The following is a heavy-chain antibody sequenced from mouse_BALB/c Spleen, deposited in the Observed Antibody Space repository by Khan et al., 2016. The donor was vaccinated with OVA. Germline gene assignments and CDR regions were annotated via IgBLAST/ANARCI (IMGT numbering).Heavy chain of an antibody. CDR1: GFTFSSYG. Sequence: EVELVESGGDLVKPGGSLNLSCEASGFTFSSYGMSWLRQTPDKRLEWVATISNGGSYTYFPDSVKGRLTISRDNAKNTLYLQMSSLKSEDTAMYYCEKYGGKTPTACFEYWGQGTMVTVFA. CDR3: EKYGGKTPTACFEY. CDR2: ISNGGSYT. V-gene: IGHV5-6*01. J-gene: IGHJ3*01. D-gene: IGHD1-1*02.